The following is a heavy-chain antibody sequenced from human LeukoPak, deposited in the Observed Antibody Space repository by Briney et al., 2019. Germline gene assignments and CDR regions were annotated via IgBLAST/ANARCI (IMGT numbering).Heavy chain of an antibody. CDR2: IAPTGSNR. Sequence: GGSLSLSCTASGLTFSTSGCNWVRQAPGKGLEWVTSIAPTGSNRYHAASIKGRFTISRDNANNFLYLQMNSLRAEDTAVYYCATETNGRHYDYWGQGTLLTVSS. J-gene: IGHJ4*02. V-gene: IGHV3-21*06. D-gene: IGHD1-14*01. CDR3: ATETNGRHYDY. CDR1: GLTFSTSG.